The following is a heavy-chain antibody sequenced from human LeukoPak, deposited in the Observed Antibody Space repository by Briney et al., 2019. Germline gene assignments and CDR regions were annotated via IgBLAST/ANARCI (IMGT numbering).Heavy chain of an antibody. CDR1: GFTLSSYS. CDR3: ARWEERLRDAFDI. D-gene: IGHD1-26*01. J-gene: IGHJ3*02. V-gene: IGHV3-21*01. CDR2: ISSSSSYI. Sequence: PGGSLRLSCAASGFTLSSYSMSWVRQAPGKGLEWVSSISSSSSYIYYADSVKGRFTISTANAKTSLYLQMTSLRAEATAVYYCARWEERLRDAFDIWGQGTMVTVSS.